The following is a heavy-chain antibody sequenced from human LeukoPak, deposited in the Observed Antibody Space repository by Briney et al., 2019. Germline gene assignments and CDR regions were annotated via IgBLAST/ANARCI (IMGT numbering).Heavy chain of an antibody. CDR1: GYTFTSYG. Sequence: ASVKVSCKASGYTFTSYGISWVRQALGQGLEWMGWISAYNGNTNYAQKLQGRVTMTTDTSTSTAYMELRSLRSDDTAVYYCARGSYLSSSSLPIDYWGQGTLVTVSS. CDR2: ISAYNGNT. V-gene: IGHV1-18*01. D-gene: IGHD6-6*01. J-gene: IGHJ4*02. CDR3: ARGSYLSSSSLPIDY.